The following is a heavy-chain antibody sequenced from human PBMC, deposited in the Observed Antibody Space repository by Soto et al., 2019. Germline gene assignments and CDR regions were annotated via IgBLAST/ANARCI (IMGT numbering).Heavy chain of an antibody. CDR3: ASTVNDYYYYGMDV. V-gene: IGHV4-34*01. D-gene: IGHD4-17*01. J-gene: IGHJ6*02. Sequence: KPSETLSLTCAVYGGSFSGYYWSWIRQPPGKGLEWIGEINHSGSTNHNPSLKSRVTISVDTSKNQFSLKLSSVTAADTAVYYCASTVNDYYYYGMDVWGQGTTVTV. CDR2: INHSGST. CDR1: GGSFSGYY.